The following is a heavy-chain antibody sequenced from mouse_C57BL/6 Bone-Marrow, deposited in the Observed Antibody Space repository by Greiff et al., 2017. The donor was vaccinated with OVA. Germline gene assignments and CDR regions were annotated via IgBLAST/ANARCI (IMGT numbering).Heavy chain of an antibody. J-gene: IGHJ2*01. CDR3: ARMPSTYYVDY. D-gene: IGHD4-1*02. CDR1: GFTFSSYG. CDR2: ISSGGSYT. V-gene: IGHV5-6*01. Sequence: EVQVVESGGDLVKPGGSLKLSCAASGFTFSSYGMSWVRQTPDKRLEWVATISSGGSYTYYPDSVKGRFTISRDNAKNTLYLQMSSLKSEDTAMYYCARMPSTYYVDYWGQGTTLTVSS.